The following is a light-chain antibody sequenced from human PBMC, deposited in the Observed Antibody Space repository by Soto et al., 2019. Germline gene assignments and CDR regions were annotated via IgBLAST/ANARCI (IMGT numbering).Light chain of an antibody. J-gene: IGLJ1*01. CDR2: GNS. CDR1: SSNIGAGYD. CDR3: QSYDSSLSGYV. V-gene: IGLV1-40*01. Sequence: QSVLTQPPSVSGAPGKRVTISCTGSSSNIGAGYDVHWYQQLPGTAPKLLIYGNSNRPSGVPDRFSGSKSGTSASLAITGLQDADEADYYCQSYDSSLSGYVFGTGTKLTVL.